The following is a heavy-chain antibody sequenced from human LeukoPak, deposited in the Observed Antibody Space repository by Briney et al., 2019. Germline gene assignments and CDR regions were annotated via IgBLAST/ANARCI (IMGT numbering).Heavy chain of an antibody. J-gene: IGHJ4*02. CDR3: ARDPVYYYDEYYFDY. Sequence: GASVKVSCKASGYTFTSYAMNWVRQAPGQGLEWMGWINTNTGNPTYAQGFTGRFVFSLDTSVSTAYLQISSLKAEDTAVYYCARDPVYYYDEYYFDYWAREPWSPSPQ. CDR2: INTNTGNP. D-gene: IGHD3-22*01. CDR1: GYTFTSYA. V-gene: IGHV7-4-1*02.